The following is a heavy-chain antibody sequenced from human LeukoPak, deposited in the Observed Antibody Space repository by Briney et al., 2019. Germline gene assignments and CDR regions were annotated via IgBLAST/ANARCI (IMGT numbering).Heavy chain of an antibody. CDR2: IYYKGIT. CDR1: GGSISSYY. J-gene: IGHJ5*02. V-gene: IGHV4-59*12. CDR3: ARDSKLRFLEWPPPIGFDP. Sequence: PSETLSLTCTVSGGSISSYYWSWIRQPPGKGLEWVVYIYYKGITNYNPSLKSRVTISVDPSKNQFSLNLSSVTAADTAVYYCARDSKLRFLEWPPPIGFDPWGQGTLVTVSS. D-gene: IGHD3-3*01.